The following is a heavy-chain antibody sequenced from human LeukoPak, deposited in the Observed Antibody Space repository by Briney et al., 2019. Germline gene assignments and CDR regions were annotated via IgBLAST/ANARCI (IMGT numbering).Heavy chain of an antibody. Sequence: PGGSLRLSCAASGFTFSSYWMHWVRQAPGKGLVWVSRINSDGSSTNYADSVKGRFTISRDDAKNTLYLQMNSLRAEDTAMYYCARDYGRSRDYGMDVWGQGTTVTVSS. CDR2: INSDGSST. V-gene: IGHV3-74*01. J-gene: IGHJ6*02. D-gene: IGHD3-10*01. CDR3: ARDYGRSRDYGMDV. CDR1: GFTFSSYW.